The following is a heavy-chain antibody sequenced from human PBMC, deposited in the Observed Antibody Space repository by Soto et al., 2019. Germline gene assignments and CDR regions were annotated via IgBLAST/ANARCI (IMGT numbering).Heavy chain of an antibody. D-gene: IGHD3-10*01. V-gene: IGHV4-34*01. J-gene: IGHJ6*03. CDR2: INHSGST. CDR1: GGSFSGYY. CDR3: ARGDHYGSGSYPSPDYYYYYMDV. Sequence: PSETLSLTCAVYGGSFSGYYWSWIRQPPGKGLEWIGEINHSGSTNYNPSLKSRVTISVDTSKNQFSLKLSSVTAADTAVYYCARGDHYGSGSYPSPDYYYYYMDVWGKGTTVTVSS.